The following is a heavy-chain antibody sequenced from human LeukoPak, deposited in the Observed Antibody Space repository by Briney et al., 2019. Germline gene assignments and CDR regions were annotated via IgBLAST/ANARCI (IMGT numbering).Heavy chain of an antibody. CDR3: VKVGYCSSTSCYAYFDY. CDR1: GFTFSSYA. D-gene: IGHD2-2*01. J-gene: IGHJ4*02. CDR2: ISSNGGST. V-gene: IGHV3-64D*06. Sequence: GSLRLSCSTSGFTFSSYAMHWVRPAPGKGLEYVSAISSNGGSTYYADSVKGRFTISRDNSKNTLYLKMSSLRAEDTAVYYCVKVGYCSSTSCYAYFDYWGQGTLVTDSS.